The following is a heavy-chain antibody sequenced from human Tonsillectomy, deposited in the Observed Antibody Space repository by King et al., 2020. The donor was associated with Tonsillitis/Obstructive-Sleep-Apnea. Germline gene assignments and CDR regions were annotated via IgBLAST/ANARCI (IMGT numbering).Heavy chain of an antibody. CDR3: ARRTDSSWTEGYYYYYMDV. D-gene: IGHD6-13*01. CDR1: GESFSNYY. V-gene: IGHV4-34*01. CDR2: INHSGST. J-gene: IGHJ6*03. Sequence: VQLQQWGAGLLKPSETLSLTCAVYGESFSNYYWSWIRQPPGKGLEWIGEINHSGSTNYNPSLKSRVTISLDTSKNQFSLKLGYVTAADTAVYYCARRTDSSWTEGYYYYYMDVWGKGTTVTVSS.